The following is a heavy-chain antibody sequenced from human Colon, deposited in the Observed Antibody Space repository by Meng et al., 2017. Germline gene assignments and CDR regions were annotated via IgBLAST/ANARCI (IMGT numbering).Heavy chain of an antibody. D-gene: IGHD1-14*01. Sequence: QVPLQEAGPGLVQPSQTLSLTCTVSGGSISSGDYYWSWIRQPPGKGLEWIGCIYYSGTTNYNPSLKSRVTISVDTSKNQFSLKLSSVTPADTAVYFCARDRVPGKYWGQGTLVTVSS. CDR1: GGSISSGDYY. CDR2: IYYSGTT. J-gene: IGHJ4*02. V-gene: IGHV4-61*08. CDR3: ARDRVPGKY.